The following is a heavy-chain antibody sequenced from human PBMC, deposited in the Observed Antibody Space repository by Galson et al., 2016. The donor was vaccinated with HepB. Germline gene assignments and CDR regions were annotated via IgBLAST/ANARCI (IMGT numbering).Heavy chain of an antibody. V-gene: IGHV4-39*01. D-gene: IGHD2-21*02. J-gene: IGHJ3*02. CDR1: GGSISSGDYY. CDR3: ARVTARCSFDI. Sequence: ETLSLTYTVFGGSISSGDYYWAWVRQPPGKGPQWIASIYSGGSTHYNPSLKSRATISRDMSKNQFSLQLSSVTAADTAVFYCARVTARCSFDIWGQGTMVTVSS. CDR2: IYSGGST.